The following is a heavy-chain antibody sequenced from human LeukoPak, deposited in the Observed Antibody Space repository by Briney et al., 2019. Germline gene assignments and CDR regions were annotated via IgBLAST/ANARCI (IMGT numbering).Heavy chain of an antibody. CDR2: INHSGST. Sequence: SETLSLTCAVYGGSFSGYYWSWIRQPPGKGLEWLGEINHSGSTNYNPSLKSRVTISVDTSKNQLSLKLSSVTAADTAVYYCARRGGSSWYRIHYWGQGTLVTVSS. CDR3: ARRGGSSWYRIHY. J-gene: IGHJ4*02. V-gene: IGHV4-34*01. CDR1: GGSFSGYY. D-gene: IGHD6-13*01.